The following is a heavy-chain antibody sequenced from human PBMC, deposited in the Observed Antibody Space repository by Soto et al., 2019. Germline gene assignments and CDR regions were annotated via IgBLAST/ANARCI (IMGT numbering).Heavy chain of an antibody. V-gene: IGHV4-31*03. Sequence: SETLSLTCSVSGDSISRIDYYWTWIRQHPEKGLEWIGNIYFRGNTYYSPSLESRLTISVDTSKNQFSLKLTSVTAADTAVYYCAREGGSYDSGGYLIRGAFDIWGQGAMVTVSS. CDR1: GDSISRIDYY. J-gene: IGHJ3*02. CDR3: AREGGSYDSGGYLIRGAFDI. CDR2: IYFRGNT. D-gene: IGHD3-22*01.